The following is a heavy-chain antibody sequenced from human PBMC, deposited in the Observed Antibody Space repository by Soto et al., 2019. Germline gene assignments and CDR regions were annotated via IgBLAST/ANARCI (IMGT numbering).Heavy chain of an antibody. V-gene: IGHV1-2*04. CDR1: GYTFTGYY. CDR2: INPNSGGT. CDR3: ARETRIAAASDAFDI. Sequence: ASVKVSCKASGYTFTGYYMHWVRQAPGQGLEWMGWINPNSGGTNYAQKFQGWVTMTRDTSISTAYMELSRLRSDDTAVYYCARETRIAAASDAFDIWGQGTMVTVS. J-gene: IGHJ3*02. D-gene: IGHD6-13*01.